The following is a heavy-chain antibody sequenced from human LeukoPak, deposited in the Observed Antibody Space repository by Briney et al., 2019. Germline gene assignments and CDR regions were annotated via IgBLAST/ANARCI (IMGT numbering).Heavy chain of an antibody. CDR1: GFTFSDYY. CDR3: AKDNSRGDAFDI. CDR2: ISGSGGST. V-gene: IGHV3-23*01. Sequence: PGGSLRLSCAASGFTFSDYYMSWIRQAPGKGLEWVSAISGSGGSTYYADSVKGRFTISRDNSKNTLYLQMNSLRAEDTAVYYCAKDNSRGDAFDIWGQGTMVTVSS. J-gene: IGHJ3*02.